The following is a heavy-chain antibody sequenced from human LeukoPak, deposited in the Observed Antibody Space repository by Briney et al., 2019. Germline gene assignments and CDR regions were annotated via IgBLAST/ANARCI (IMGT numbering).Heavy chain of an antibody. V-gene: IGHV3-23*01. D-gene: IGHD1-26*01. CDR2: ISGSGGGT. J-gene: IGHJ5*02. CDR3: AKSPKGRGSYPNWFDP. CDR1: GFTFSSYA. Sequence: PGGSLRLSCAASGFTFSSYAVSWVRQAPGKGLEWVSAISGSGGGTYYADSVKGRFTISRDNSKNTLYLQMNSLRAEDTAVYYCAKSPKGRGSYPNWFDPWGQGTLVTVSS.